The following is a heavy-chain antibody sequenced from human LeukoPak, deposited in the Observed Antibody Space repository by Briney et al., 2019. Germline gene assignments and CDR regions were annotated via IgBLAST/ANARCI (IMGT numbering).Heavy chain of an antibody. Sequence: GGSLRLSCVASGFTFSNYWMQWVRQVPGKGLVWVSRLNGDGTNIIYADSVKGRFAISRDNAENTLYLQMNSLRAEDTALYYCARSQSGVFDVWGQGTMVTVSS. J-gene: IGHJ3*01. CDR3: ARSQSGVFDV. D-gene: IGHD2-8*01. V-gene: IGHV3-74*01. CDR2: LNGDGTNI. CDR1: GFTFSNYW.